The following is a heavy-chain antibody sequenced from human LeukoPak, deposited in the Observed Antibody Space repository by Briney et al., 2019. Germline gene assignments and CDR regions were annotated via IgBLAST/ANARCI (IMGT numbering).Heavy chain of an antibody. CDR2: IKSKTDGGTT. CDR1: GFSFSNAW. CDR3: TTPPEAGSGSYRIFSY. D-gene: IGHD3-10*01. J-gene: IGHJ4*02. Sequence: GGSLRLSCAASGFSFSNAWMSWVRQAPWKGLEWVGRIKSKTDGGTTDYAAPVKGRFTISRDDSKNTLYLQMNSLKTGDTAVYYCTTPPEAGSGSYRIFSYWGQGALVTVSS. V-gene: IGHV3-15*01.